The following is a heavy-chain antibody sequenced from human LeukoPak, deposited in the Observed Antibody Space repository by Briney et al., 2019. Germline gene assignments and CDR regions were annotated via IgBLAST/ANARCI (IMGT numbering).Heavy chain of an antibody. D-gene: IGHD3-3*01. CDR3: GRRADFWSGWSSGYWYFDL. V-gene: IGHV4-4*02. J-gene: IGHJ2*01. CDR2: MYLSGTT. Sequence: SGTLSLTCTVSGDSINSLDLWSWVRQPPGKGLEWTGEMYLSGTTHSNPSVKSRVTISIDKSKNQFFLNLSSVTAADTAVYYCGRRADFWSGWSSGYWYFDLWGRGTLVTVSS. CDR1: GDSINSLDL.